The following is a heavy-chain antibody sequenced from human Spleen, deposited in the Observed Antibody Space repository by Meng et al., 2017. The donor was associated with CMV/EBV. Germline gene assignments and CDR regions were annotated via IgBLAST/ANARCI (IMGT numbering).Heavy chain of an antibody. D-gene: IGHD2-15*01. J-gene: IGHJ4*02. Sequence: FSLSTSGMVVGWIRQPPGKALEWLALIYWDDDKRYSPSLKSRLTITKDTSKNQVVLTMTNMDPVDTATYYCAHRDYCSGGTCTFDYWGQGTLVTVSS. V-gene: IGHV2-5*02. CDR2: IYWDDDK. CDR1: FSLSTSGMV. CDR3: AHRDYCSGGTCTFDY.